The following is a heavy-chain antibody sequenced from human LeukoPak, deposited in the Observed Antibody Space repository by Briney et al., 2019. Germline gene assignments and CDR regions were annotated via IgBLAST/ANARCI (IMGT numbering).Heavy chain of an antibody. CDR3: AREGEMATIDY. CDR2: IYYSGST. V-gene: IGHV4-59*01. Sequence: SEPLSLTCTVSGGSISSYYWSWIRQPPGKGLEWIGYIYYSGSTNYNPSLKSRVTISVDTSKNQFSLKLSSVTAADTAVYYCAREGEMATIDYWGQGTLVTVSP. D-gene: IGHD5-24*01. J-gene: IGHJ4*02. CDR1: GGSISSYY.